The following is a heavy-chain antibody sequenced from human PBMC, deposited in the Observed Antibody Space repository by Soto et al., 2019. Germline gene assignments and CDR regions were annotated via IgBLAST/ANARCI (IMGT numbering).Heavy chain of an antibody. J-gene: IGHJ4*02. V-gene: IGHV1-8*02. CDR2: MNPNSGNT. Sequence: QVQLVQSGAEVKKPGASVKVSCKASGYTFTSYDVNWVRQATGQGLEWMGWMNPNSGNTGYAQKFQGRVTMTRNTAINTAYMELSGLSSEDTAVYYCAIVGARPPDYWGQGTLVTVSS. CDR3: AIVGARPPDY. CDR1: GYTFTSYD. D-gene: IGHD1-26*01.